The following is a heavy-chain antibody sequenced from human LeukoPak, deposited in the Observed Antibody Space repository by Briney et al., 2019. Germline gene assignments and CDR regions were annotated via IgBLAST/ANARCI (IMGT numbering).Heavy chain of an antibody. CDR2: IWHDGVNK. Sequence: GGSLRLPCAASGFILTNYGIHWVRQAPGKRLEWVAVIWHDGVNKYYADSVKGRFTISRDDYKNTLYLQMNSLRDEDTAVYYCAKDAYRYYDSSDYYRPYYVDYWGQGTRATVSS. D-gene: IGHD3-22*01. CDR3: AKDAYRYYDSSDYYRPYYVDY. J-gene: IGHJ4*02. CDR1: GFILTNYG. V-gene: IGHV3-33*06.